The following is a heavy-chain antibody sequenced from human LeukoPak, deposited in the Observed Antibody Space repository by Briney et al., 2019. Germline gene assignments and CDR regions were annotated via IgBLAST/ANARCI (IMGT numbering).Heavy chain of an antibody. V-gene: IGHV3-53*01. CDR1: GFTLSSNY. D-gene: IGHD6-19*01. Sequence: PGGSLRLSCAASGFTLSSNYMSWVRQAPGKGLEWVSVIYSGGSTYYADSVTGRFTISRDNSKNTLYLQMNSLRADDTAVYYCARWVAGVMEYYFDYWGQGTLVTVSS. CDR2: IYSGGST. J-gene: IGHJ4*02. CDR3: ARWVAGVMEYYFDY.